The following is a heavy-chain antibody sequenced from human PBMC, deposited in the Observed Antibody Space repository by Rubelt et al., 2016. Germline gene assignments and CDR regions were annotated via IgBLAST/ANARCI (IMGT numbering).Heavy chain of an antibody. J-gene: IGHJ3*02. Sequence: LWGRGGGVVQPGRSLRLSCAPSGFTFSSHGMHWVRQAPGKGLEWVAVVWYDGSHQYYGDSVKGRFTTSRDNSKKTLYLQMNRLRAEDTAVYYCAREQVGGEGAFDIWGQGTKVTVSS. CDR3: AREQVGGEGAFDI. D-gene: IGHD1-26*01. CDR2: VWYDGSHQ. CDR1: GFTFSSHG. V-gene: IGHV3-33*01.